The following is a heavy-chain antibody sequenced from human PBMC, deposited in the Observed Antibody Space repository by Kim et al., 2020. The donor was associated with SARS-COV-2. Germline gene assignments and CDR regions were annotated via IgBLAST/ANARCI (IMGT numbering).Heavy chain of an antibody. J-gene: IGHJ4*02. V-gene: IGHV3-7*01. CDR2: IKQDGGEK. CDR1: GFTFSSYW. Sequence: GGSLRLSCAASGFTFSSYWMSWVRQAPGKGLEWVANIKQDGGEKYYVDSVKGRFTISRDNAKNSLYLQMNSLRADDTAVYYCAGWITGKDVGAFDYWGQGTLVTVSS. D-gene: IGHD1-20*01. CDR3: AGWITGKDVGAFDY.